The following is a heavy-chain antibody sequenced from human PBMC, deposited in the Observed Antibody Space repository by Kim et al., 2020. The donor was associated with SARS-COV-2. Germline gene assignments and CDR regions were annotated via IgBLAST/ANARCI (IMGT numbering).Heavy chain of an antibody. D-gene: IGHD6-19*01. V-gene: IGHV3-43*01. CDR2: ISWDGGST. Sequence: GGSLRLSCAASGFTFDDYTMHWVRQAPGKGLEWVSLISWDGGSTYYADSVKGRFTISRDNSKNSLYLQMNSLRTEDTALYYCAKDIGLKREQWLVRYYYYGMDVWGQGTTVTVSS. CDR3: AKDIGLKREQWLVRYYYYGMDV. J-gene: IGHJ6*02. CDR1: GFTFDDYT.